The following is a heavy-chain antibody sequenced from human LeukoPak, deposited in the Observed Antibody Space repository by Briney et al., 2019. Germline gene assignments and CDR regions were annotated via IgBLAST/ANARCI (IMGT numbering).Heavy chain of an antibody. J-gene: IGHJ4*02. Sequence: ASVKVSCKISGYTLTEVSMHWVRQAPGKGLEWMGSFDPEDGETIYAQEFQDRLTTTEDTSTGTAYMELSNLRSEDTAVYYCATHYDLLTAYDYWGQGTLVTVSS. CDR1: GYTLTEVS. D-gene: IGHD3-9*01. CDR2: FDPEDGET. V-gene: IGHV1-24*01. CDR3: ATHYDLLTAYDY.